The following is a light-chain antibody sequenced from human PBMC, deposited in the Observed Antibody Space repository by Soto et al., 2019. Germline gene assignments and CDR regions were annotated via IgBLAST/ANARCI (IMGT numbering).Light chain of an antibody. Sequence: QSVLTQPASVSGSPGQSITISCTGTTSDVGNYNFDSWYQQYPGEAPKVTIYDVSQRPAGVSNRFSGSKSGNTASLTISGLQTQDEADYYCSSYTSATTYVFGTGTKVTVL. CDR3: SSYTSATTYV. CDR1: TSDVGNYNF. CDR2: DVS. V-gene: IGLV2-14*02. J-gene: IGLJ1*01.